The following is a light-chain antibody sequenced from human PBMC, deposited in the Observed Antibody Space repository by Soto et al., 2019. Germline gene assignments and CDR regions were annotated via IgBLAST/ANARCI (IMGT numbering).Light chain of an antibody. V-gene: IGLV2-14*01. CDR3: SSYASSSTLGL. CDR1: SSDVGAYDY. Sequence: QSVLTQPASVSGSPGQSITISCTGSSSDVGAYDYVSWYQHHPDNAPRLLIYDVNNRPSGISNRFSGSKSGNTASLTISGLQAEDEADYYCSSYASSSTLGLFGGGTKLTVL. CDR2: DVN. J-gene: IGLJ2*01.